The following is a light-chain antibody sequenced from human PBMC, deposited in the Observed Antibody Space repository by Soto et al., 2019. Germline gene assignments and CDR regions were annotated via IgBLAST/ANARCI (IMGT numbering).Light chain of an antibody. CDR3: QQYYSYPWT. CDR2: AAS. CDR1: QGISSY. Sequence: AIRMTQSPSSLSASTRDRVTITCRASQGISSYLAWYQQKPGKAPKLLIYAASTLQSGVPSRFSGSGSGTDFTLTISCLQSEDFATYYCQQYYSYPWTFGQGTKVEIK. V-gene: IGKV1-8*01. J-gene: IGKJ1*01.